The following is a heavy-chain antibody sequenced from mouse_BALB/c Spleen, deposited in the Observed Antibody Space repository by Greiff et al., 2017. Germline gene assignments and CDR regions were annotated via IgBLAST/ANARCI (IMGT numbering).Heavy chain of an antibody. CDR3: ARGDRITTP. CDR2: ISYDGSN. Sequence: VQLKESGPGLVKPSQSLSLTCSVTGYSITSGYYWNWIRQFPGNKLEWMGYISYDGSNNYNPSLKNRISITRDTSKNQFFLKLNSVTTEDTATYYCARGDRITTPWGQGTLVTVSA. J-gene: IGHJ3*01. V-gene: IGHV3-6*02. D-gene: IGHD2-4*01. CDR1: GYSITSGYY.